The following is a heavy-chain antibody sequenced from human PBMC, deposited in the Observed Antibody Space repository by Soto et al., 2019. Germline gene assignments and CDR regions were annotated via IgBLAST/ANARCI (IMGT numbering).Heavy chain of an antibody. J-gene: IGHJ4*02. CDR3: AKDRGGGVNGAETALDY. CDR2: ISGDGGST. V-gene: IGHV3-43*02. D-gene: IGHD2-8*02. CDR1: GFTFDDYA. Sequence: GGSLRLSCAASGFTFDDYAMHWVRQAPGKGLEWVSLISGDGGSTYYADSVKGRFTISRDNSKNSLYLQMNSLRTEDTALYYCAKDRGGGVNGAETALDYWGQGTLVTVSS.